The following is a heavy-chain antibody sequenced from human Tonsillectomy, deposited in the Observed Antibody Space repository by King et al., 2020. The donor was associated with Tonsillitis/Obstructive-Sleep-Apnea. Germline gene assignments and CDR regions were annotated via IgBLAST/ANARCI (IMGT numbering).Heavy chain of an antibody. Sequence: VQLVESGGGVVQPGRSLRLSCAASGFTFSSYAIHWVRQAPGKGLEWVALIWYDGSKICFADSVKGRFTISRDNSKNTVYLEANSLRAEDTGVYYCARDVSGRLDYWGQGTLVTVSS. CDR1: GFTFSSYA. CDR2: IWYDGSKI. V-gene: IGHV3-33*01. D-gene: IGHD1-26*01. J-gene: IGHJ4*02. CDR3: ARDVSGRLDY.